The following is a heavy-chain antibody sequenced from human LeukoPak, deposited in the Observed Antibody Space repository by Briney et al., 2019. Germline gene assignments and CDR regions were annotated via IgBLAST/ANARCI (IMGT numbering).Heavy chain of an antibody. CDR3: ARDGVGGGYNAVFDY. V-gene: IGHV1-69*05. Sequence: SVKVSCKASGGTFSSYAISWVRQAPGQGLEWMGGIIPIFGTANYAQKFQGRVTMTRDTSTSTVYMELSSLRSEDTAVYYCARDGVGGGYNAVFDYWGQGTLVTVSS. CDR2: IIPIFGTA. CDR1: GGTFSSYA. J-gene: IGHJ4*02. D-gene: IGHD5-24*01.